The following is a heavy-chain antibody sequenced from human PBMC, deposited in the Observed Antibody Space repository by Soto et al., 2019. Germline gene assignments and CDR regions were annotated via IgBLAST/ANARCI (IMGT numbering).Heavy chain of an antibody. CDR1: GFTFSSYG. CDR2: ISYDGSNK. V-gene: IGHV3-30*18. D-gene: IGHD6-13*01. CDR3: AKTIAAAGRGMDV. Sequence: QVQLVESGGGVVQPGRSLRLSCAASGFTFSSYGMHWVRQAPGKGLEWVAVISYDGSNKYYADSVKGRFTISRDNSKNTLYLQMNSLRAEDTAVYYCAKTIAAAGRGMDVWGQGTTVTVSS. J-gene: IGHJ6*02.